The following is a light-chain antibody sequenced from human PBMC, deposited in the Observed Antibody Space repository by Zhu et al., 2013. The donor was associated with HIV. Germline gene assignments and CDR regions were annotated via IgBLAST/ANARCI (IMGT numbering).Light chain of an antibody. Sequence: DIVMTQSPDSLAVSLGERATINCKSSQTVLDSSKNKNYLGWYQHKPGQPPKLLIYWASNREFGVPDRFSGSGSGTDFTLTISRLQAEDVAVYYCQQYYSTPRTFGQGTKVEIK. CDR3: QQYYSTPRT. CDR1: QTVLDSSKNKNY. J-gene: IGKJ1*01. V-gene: IGKV4-1*01. CDR2: WAS.